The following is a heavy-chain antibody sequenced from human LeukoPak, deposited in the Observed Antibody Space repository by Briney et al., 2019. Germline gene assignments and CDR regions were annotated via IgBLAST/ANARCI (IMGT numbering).Heavy chain of an antibody. CDR2: IIPIFGTA. J-gene: IGHJ5*02. CDR3: AITAXGYDFWSGYNYQNWFDX. CDR1: GGTFSSYA. D-gene: IGHD3-3*01. V-gene: IGHV1-69*13. Sequence: ASVKVSCKASGGTFSSYAISWVRQAPGQGLEWMGGIIPIFGTANYAQKFQGRVTITADESTSTAYMELSSLRSEDTAVYYCAITAXGYDFWSGYNYQNWFDXXGQGXXVTV.